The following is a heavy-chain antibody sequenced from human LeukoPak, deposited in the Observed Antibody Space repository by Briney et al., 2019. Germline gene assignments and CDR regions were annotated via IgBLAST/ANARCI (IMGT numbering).Heavy chain of an antibody. CDR1: GGTFSSYA. V-gene: IGHV1-69*13. J-gene: IGHJ3*02. CDR3: ARDGGIEGAFDI. D-gene: IGHD1-26*01. CDR2: IIPIFGTA. Sequence: SVKVSCKASGGTFSSYAISWVRQAPGQGLEWMGGIIPIFGTANYAQKFQGRVTITADESTSTAYMELSSLRSEDMAVYYCARDGGIEGAFDIWGQGTMVTVSS.